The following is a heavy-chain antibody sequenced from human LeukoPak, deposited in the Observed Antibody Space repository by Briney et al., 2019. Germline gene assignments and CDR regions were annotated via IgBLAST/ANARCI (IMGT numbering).Heavy chain of an antibody. V-gene: IGHV3-7*01. Sequence: GGSLRLSCAASGFTFGSYAMSWVRQAPGKGLEWVANIKQDGSEKYYVDSVKGRFTISRDNAKNSLYLQMNSLRAEDTAVYYCARDSSSWHFDYWGQGTLVTVSS. CDR2: IKQDGSEK. CDR1: GFTFGSYA. J-gene: IGHJ4*02. CDR3: ARDSSSWHFDY. D-gene: IGHD6-13*01.